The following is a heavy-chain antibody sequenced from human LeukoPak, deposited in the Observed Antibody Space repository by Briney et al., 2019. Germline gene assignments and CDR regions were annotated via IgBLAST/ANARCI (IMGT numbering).Heavy chain of an antibody. D-gene: IGHD6-19*01. V-gene: IGHV3-30*02. CDR2: IRYDGSNK. CDR3: ARVSDISVAAYFDY. Sequence: GGSVRLSCAASGFTFSSYGMHWVRQAPGKGLEWVAFIRYDGSNKYYADSVKGRFTISRDNAKNSLYLQMNSLRAEDAALYYCARVSDISVAAYFDYWGQGTLVTVSS. CDR1: GFTFSSYG. J-gene: IGHJ4*02.